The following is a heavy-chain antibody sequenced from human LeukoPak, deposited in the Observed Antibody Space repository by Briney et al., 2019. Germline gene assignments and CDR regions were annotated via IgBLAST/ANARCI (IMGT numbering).Heavy chain of an antibody. Sequence: SGGSLRLSCAASGFTFSSYSMNWVRQAPGKGLEWVSSISSSSSYIYYADSVKGRFTISRDNAKNSLYLQMNSLRAEDTAVYYCARGSSSWYRDGMDVWGQGTTDTVSS. CDR1: GFTFSSYS. V-gene: IGHV3-21*01. CDR3: ARGSSSWYRDGMDV. J-gene: IGHJ6*02. D-gene: IGHD6-13*01. CDR2: ISSSSSYI.